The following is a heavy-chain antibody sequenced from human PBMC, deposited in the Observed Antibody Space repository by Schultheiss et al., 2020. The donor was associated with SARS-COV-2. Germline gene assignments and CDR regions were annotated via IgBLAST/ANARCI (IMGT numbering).Heavy chain of an antibody. J-gene: IGHJ4*02. CDR2: ISYDGSNK. Sequence: GGSLRLSCAASGFTFSSYAMHWVRQAPGKGLEWVAVISYDGSNKYYADSVKGRFTISRDNSKNTLYLQMNSLRAEDTAVYYCARDVVVVVAATGPGYWGQGTLVTVSS. V-gene: IGHV3-30*01. CDR3: ARDVVVVVAATGPGY. CDR1: GFTFSSYA. D-gene: IGHD2-15*01.